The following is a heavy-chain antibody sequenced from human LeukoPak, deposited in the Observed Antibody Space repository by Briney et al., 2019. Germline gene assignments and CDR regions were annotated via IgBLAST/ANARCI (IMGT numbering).Heavy chain of an antibody. CDR1: GYTFTGYY. V-gene: IGHV1-2*02. D-gene: IGHD2-8*01. CDR2: INPNSGGT. Sequence: ASVKVSCKASGYTFTGYYMHWVRQAPGQGLGWMGWINPNSGGTNYAQKFRGRVTMTRDTSISTAYMELSRLRSDDTAVYYCARGYCTNGVCYTRFDYWGQGTLVTVSS. CDR3: ARGYCTNGVCYTRFDY. J-gene: IGHJ4*02.